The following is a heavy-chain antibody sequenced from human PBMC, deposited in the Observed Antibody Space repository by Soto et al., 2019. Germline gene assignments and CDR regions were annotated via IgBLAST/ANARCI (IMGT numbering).Heavy chain of an antibody. V-gene: IGHV3-30-3*01. CDR2: ISFDGTNK. J-gene: IGHJ4*02. CDR3: AREDVYY. Sequence: ESGGGVVQPGRSLRLSCAASGFTFSRYAMHWVRQAPGKGLEWVAVISFDGTNKYYADSVKGRFTISRDNSRNTLYLQMNSLRAEDTAVYYCAREDVYYWGQGTLVTVSS. CDR1: GFTFSRYA.